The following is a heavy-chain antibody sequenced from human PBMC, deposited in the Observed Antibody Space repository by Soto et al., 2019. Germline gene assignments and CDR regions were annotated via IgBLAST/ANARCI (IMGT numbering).Heavy chain of an antibody. CDR2: ISGSGGRT. V-gene: IGHV3-23*01. CDR1: GFTFNNYA. J-gene: IGHJ4*02. CDR3: ARDDYGDY. Sequence: GSLRLSCATSGFTFNNYAMSWVRQAPGKGLEWVSAISGSGGRTYYADSVKGRFTISRDNAKNTLYLQMNSLRAEDTAVYYCARDDYGDYWGQGTLVTVSS.